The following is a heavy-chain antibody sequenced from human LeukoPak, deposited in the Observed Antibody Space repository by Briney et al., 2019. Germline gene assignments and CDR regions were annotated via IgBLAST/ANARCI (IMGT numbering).Heavy chain of an antibody. J-gene: IGHJ5*02. Sequence: SETLSLTCAVYGGSFSGYYWSWIRQPPGKGLEWIGEINHSGSTNYNPSLKSRVTISVDTSKNQFSLKLSSVTAADTAVYYCATGRFRVAVVPANWFDPWAQGTLVSVPS. CDR1: GGSFSGYY. D-gene: IGHD2-2*01. V-gene: IGHV4-34*01. CDR3: ATGRFRVAVVPANWFDP. CDR2: INHSGST.